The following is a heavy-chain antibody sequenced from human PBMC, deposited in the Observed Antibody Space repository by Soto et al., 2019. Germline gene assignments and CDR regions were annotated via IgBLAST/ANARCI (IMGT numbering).Heavy chain of an antibody. CDR1: GFTFSSYA. J-gene: IGHJ6*02. CDR3: AKDGPYGSGSYYGPMYYYYGMDV. V-gene: IGHV3-23*01. D-gene: IGHD3-10*01. Sequence: GGSLRLSCAASGFTFSSYAMSWVRQAPGKGLEWVSAISGSGGSTYYADSVKGRFTISRDNSKNTLYLQMNSLRAEDTAVYYCAKDGPYGSGSYYGPMYYYYGMDVWGQGTTVTVSS. CDR2: ISGSGGST.